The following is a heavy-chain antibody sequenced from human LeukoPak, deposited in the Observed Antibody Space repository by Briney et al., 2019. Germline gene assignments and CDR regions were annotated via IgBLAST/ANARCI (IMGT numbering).Heavy chain of an antibody. J-gene: IGHJ4*02. Sequence: SQTLSLTCAISGDSVSSNSAAWNRITQSPSRGLESLGTTYYRSKWYHDYAVSVKGRITISADTSKNQFSLQLNSVTPEDTAVYYCARSISGLGDWGQGTLVTVSS. CDR3: ARSISGLGD. CDR1: GDSVSSNSAA. D-gene: IGHD3-16*01. V-gene: IGHV6-1*01. CDR2: TYYRSKWYH.